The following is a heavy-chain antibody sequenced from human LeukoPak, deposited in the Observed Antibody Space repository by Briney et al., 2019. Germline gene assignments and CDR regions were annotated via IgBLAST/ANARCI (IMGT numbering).Heavy chain of an antibody. Sequence: GASVKVSCKDSGYTFTSNAMHWVRQAPGQRPEWMGWINTGNGNTKYSQKFQGRVTISRDTSANTAYMEVSSLRSEDTAVYYCARGAAEGLDRWGQGTLVTVSS. CDR2: INTGNGNT. J-gene: IGHJ5*02. D-gene: IGHD6-13*01. V-gene: IGHV1-3*04. CDR1: GYTFTSNA. CDR3: ARGAAEGLDR.